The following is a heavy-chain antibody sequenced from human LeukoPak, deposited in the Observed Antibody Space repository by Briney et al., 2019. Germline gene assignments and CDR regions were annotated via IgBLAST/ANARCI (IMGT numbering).Heavy chain of an antibody. CDR1: GFTFSAYT. Sequence: GGSLRLSCAASGFTFSAYTMHCVRQAPGKGLESVSAMSTNGDSTYYVKSVKDRFTISRDDSKNTLYLQMNSLISEDTAVYYCAREHYGSGSYYIYYYYGMDVWGQGTTVTVSS. V-gene: IGHV3-64*01. CDR3: AREHYGSGSYYIYYYYGMDV. D-gene: IGHD3-10*01. J-gene: IGHJ6*02. CDR2: MSTNGDST.